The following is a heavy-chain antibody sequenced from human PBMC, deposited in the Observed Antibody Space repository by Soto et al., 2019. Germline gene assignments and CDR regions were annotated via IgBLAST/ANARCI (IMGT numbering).Heavy chain of an antibody. CDR3: ASAFLHDGFDI. Sequence: QVQLVQSGAEVKKPGASVKVSCKASGYTFTDYYMHWVRQAPGQGLEWMGWINPNSGDTNYAQKFQGWVTMTRDTSINTAYMELSRLKSGDTAVYHCASAFLHDGFDIWGQGTMVTVSS. V-gene: IGHV1-2*04. CDR1: GYTFTDYY. J-gene: IGHJ3*02. D-gene: IGHD3-16*01. CDR2: INPNSGDT.